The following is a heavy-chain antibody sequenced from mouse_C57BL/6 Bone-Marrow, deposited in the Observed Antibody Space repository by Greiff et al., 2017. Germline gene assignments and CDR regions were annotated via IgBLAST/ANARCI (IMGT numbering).Heavy chain of an antibody. D-gene: IGHD2-2*01. V-gene: IGHV1-69*01. CDR1: GYTFTSYW. CDR3: ARQGVTTDFDY. J-gene: IGHJ2*01. Sequence: QVQLQQSGAELVMPGASVKLSCKASGYTFTSYWMHWVKQRPGQGLEWIREIDPSDSYTNYNQKFKGKSTLTVDKSSSTAYMQLSSLTSEDSAVYYCARQGVTTDFDYWGQGTTLTVSS. CDR2: IDPSDSYT.